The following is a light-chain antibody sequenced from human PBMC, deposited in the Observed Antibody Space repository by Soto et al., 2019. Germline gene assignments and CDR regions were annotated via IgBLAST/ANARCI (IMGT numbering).Light chain of an antibody. J-gene: IGKJ4*01. CDR2: KAS. V-gene: IGKV1-5*03. CDR1: QGISSW. Sequence: DIQMTQSLSTLSASVGDRVTITCRASQGISSWLAWYQQKPGKAPKLLISKASSLESGVPSRFSGSGSGTEFALTISSLQPDDFASYNCQQYNSYSRTFGGGPEVEIK. CDR3: QQYNSYSRT.